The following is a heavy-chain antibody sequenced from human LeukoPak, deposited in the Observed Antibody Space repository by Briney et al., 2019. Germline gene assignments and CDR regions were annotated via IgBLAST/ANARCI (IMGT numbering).Heavy chain of an antibody. CDR2: IYYSGSI. CDR1: GGSISSYY. Sequence: SETLSLTCTVSGGSISSYYWSWIRQPPGKGLEWIGYIYYSGSINYNPSLKSRVTISVDTSKNQFSLKLSSVTAADTAVYYCARGGDFAQIPGDFQHWGQGTLVTVSS. J-gene: IGHJ1*01. CDR3: ARGGDFAQIPGDFQH. D-gene: IGHD3-3*01. V-gene: IGHV4-59*01.